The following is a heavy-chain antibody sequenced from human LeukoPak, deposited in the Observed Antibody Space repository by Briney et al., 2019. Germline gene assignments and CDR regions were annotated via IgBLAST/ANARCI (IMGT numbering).Heavy chain of an antibody. CDR1: GFTVSSNY. V-gene: IGHV3-53*01. Sequence: GGSLRLSCAASGFTVSSNYMSWVRQAPGKGLEWVSVIYSGGSTNYADSVKGRFTISRDNTNNTLYLQMISLRGEDTAVYYCARGGSYLSAFDIWGQGTMVTVSS. CDR3: ARGGSYLSAFDI. CDR2: IYSGGST. J-gene: IGHJ3*02. D-gene: IGHD1-26*01.